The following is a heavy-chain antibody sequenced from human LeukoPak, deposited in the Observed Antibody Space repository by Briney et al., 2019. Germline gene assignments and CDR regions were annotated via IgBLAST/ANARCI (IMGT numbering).Heavy chain of an antibody. Sequence: GGSLRLSCAASGFTVSSNYMSWVRQAPGKGLEWVSVIYSGGSTYYADSVKGRFTISRDNSKNTLYLQMSSLRAEDTAVYYCARAFPSSGSYFDYWGQGTLVTVSS. D-gene: IGHD1-26*01. CDR3: ARAFPSSGSYFDY. CDR1: GFTVSSNY. J-gene: IGHJ4*02. V-gene: IGHV3-53*01. CDR2: IYSGGST.